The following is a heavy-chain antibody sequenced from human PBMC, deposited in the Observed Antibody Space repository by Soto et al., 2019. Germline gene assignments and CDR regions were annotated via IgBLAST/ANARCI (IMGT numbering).Heavy chain of an antibody. J-gene: IGHJ4*02. D-gene: IGHD3-9*01. CDR1: GFTFSSYA. CDR2: ISGSGGST. V-gene: IGHV3-23*01. Sequence: GGSLRLCCAASGFTFSSYAMSWVRQAPGKGLEWVSAISGSGGSTYYADSVKGRFTISRDNSKNTLYLQMNSLRAEDTAVYYCAKELYPYYDILTGSDYWGQGTLVTVSS. CDR3: AKELYPYYDILTGSDY.